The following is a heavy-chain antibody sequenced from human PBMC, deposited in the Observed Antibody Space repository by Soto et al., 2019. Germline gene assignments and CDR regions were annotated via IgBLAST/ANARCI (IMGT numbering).Heavy chain of an antibody. CDR2: INHSGST. D-gene: IGHD3-22*01. CDR1: GGSFSCYY. CDR3: ARAGYYDSSGYYCDY. Sequence: SETLSLTCAVYGGSFSCYYWSWIRQPPGKGLEWIGEINHSGSTNYNPSLKSRVTMSVDTSKNQFSLKLSSVTAADTAVYYCARAGYYDSSGYYCDYWGQGTLVTVSS. V-gene: IGHV4-34*01. J-gene: IGHJ4*02.